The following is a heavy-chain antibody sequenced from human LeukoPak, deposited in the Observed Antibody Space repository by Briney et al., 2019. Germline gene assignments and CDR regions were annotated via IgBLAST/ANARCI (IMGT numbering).Heavy chain of an antibody. CDR1: GCTFSSYS. V-gene: IGHV3-23*01. J-gene: IGHJ4*02. D-gene: IGHD5-18*01. CDR2: ISGSGGST. Sequence: PGVSLRLSWAASGCTFSSYSMSWVREAPWKGLEWVLAISGSGGSTYYADSVKGRFTISRDNSKNTLYLQMNSLRAEDTAVYYCAKGAGYASDQGPRYFDFWGQGALVTVSS. CDR3: AKGAGYASDQGPRYFDF.